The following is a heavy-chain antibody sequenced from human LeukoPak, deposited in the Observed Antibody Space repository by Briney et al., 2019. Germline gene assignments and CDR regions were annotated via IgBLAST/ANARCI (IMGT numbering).Heavy chain of an antibody. CDR2: IDYSGST. CDR1: GGSISSGGYY. V-gene: IGHV4-31*03. D-gene: IGHD2-8*01. J-gene: IGHJ4*02. Sequence: PSQTLSLTCTVSGGSISSGGYYWSWIRQHPGKGLEWMGYIDYSGSTYYNPSLKSRVTISRDTSKNQFSLKLSSVTAADTAVYYCARGLYSIVDYWGQGTLVTVSP. CDR3: ARGLYSIVDY.